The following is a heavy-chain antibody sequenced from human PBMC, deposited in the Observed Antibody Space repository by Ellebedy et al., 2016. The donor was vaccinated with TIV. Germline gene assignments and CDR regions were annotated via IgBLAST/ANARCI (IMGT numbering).Heavy chain of an antibody. CDR3: ARGRIAQLWSERYFDL. Sequence: AASVKVSCKASGYTFTSYEIHWVRQATGQGLEWMGWMNPNSVNTGYAQKFQGRVTMTRNTSNSTAYMELSSLRSEDTAVYYCARGRIAQLWSERYFDLWGRGTLVTVSS. J-gene: IGHJ2*01. V-gene: IGHV1-8*01. CDR1: GYTFTSYE. CDR2: MNPNSVNT. D-gene: IGHD5-18*01.